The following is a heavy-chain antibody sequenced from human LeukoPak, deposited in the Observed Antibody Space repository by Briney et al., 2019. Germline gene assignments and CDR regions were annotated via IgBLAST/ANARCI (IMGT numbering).Heavy chain of an antibody. Sequence: NPSETLSLTCTVSGGSISSGGYYWSWIRQHPGKGLEWIGYIYYSGSTYYNPSLKSRVTISVDTSKNQFSLKLSSVTAADTAVYYCASVYGGNTVPARYIADWGQGTLVTVSS. D-gene: IGHD4-23*01. V-gene: IGHV4-31*03. CDR3: ASVYGGNTVPARYIAD. J-gene: IGHJ4*02. CDR2: IYYSGST. CDR1: GGSISSGGYY.